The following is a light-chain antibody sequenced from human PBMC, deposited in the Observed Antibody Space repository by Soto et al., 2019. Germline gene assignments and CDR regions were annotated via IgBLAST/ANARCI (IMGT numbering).Light chain of an antibody. Sequence: QSALTQPASVSGSPGQSITISCTGTSSDVGAYTYVSWYQQHPGKAPKLLIFEVSDRPSGVSNRFSGSMSGNTASLTISGLQAEDEADYYCGSYTTSNTLVFGGGTKLTVL. J-gene: IGLJ2*01. CDR3: GSYTTSNTLV. CDR2: EVS. V-gene: IGLV2-14*01. CDR1: SSDVGAYTY.